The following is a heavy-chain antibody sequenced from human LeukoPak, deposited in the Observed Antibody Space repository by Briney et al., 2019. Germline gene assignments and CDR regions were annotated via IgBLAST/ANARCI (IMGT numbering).Heavy chain of an antibody. Sequence: ASVTVSCKVSGYTLTELSMHWVRQAPGKGLEWMGGFDPEDGETIYAQKFQGRVTMTEDTSTDTAYMELSSLRSEDTAVYYCATTPSSSLRFDPWGQGTLVTVSS. CDR3: ATTPSSSLRFDP. CDR2: FDPEDGET. D-gene: IGHD6-6*01. V-gene: IGHV1-24*01. J-gene: IGHJ5*02. CDR1: GYTLTELS.